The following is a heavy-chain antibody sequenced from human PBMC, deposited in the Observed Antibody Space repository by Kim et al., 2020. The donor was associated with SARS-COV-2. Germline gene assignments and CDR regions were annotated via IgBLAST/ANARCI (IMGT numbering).Heavy chain of an antibody. CDR1: VGTFSSYA. J-gene: IGHJ1*01. CDR3: ARAYYDSSGYYYRQYFQL. V-gene: IGHV1-69*13. D-gene: IGHD3-22*01. Sequence: SVKVSCKASVGTFSSYAISWVRQAPGQGLEWMGGIISIFGTANYAQKFQGRVTITADEYTSTAYMELSSLRSEDTAVYYCARAYYDSSGYYYRQYFQLWGQGTLVTVSS. CDR2: IISIFGTA.